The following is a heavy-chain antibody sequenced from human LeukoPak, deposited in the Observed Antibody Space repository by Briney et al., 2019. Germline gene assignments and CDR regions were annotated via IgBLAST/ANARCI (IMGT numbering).Heavy chain of an antibody. V-gene: IGHV1-18*01. CDR2: ISAYNGNT. D-gene: IGHD2-2*02. CDR3: ARDPHIVVVPAAIRGWFDP. J-gene: IGHJ5*02. Sequence: AASVKVSCTASGYTFTNYGISWVRQAPGQGLEWMGWISAYNGNTNYAQKLQGRVTMTTDTSTSTAYMELRSLRSDDTAVYYCARDPHIVVVPAAIRGWFDPWGQGTLVTVSP. CDR1: GYTFTNYG.